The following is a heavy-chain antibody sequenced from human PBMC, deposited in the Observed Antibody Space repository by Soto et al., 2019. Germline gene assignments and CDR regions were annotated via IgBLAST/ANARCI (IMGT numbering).Heavy chain of an antibody. CDR1: GGSMSSYY. CDR2: IYASGNT. CDR3: ARTSFYYDSSGYKNWFDP. D-gene: IGHD3-22*01. J-gene: IGHJ5*02. V-gene: IGHV4-59*01. Sequence: PSETLSLTCTASGGSMSSYYWNWIRQPPGKGLESIGYIYASGNTNYNPSFKSRVAISIDTSKRQISLNLTSVTAADTAVYYCARTSFYYDSSGYKNWFDPWGQGTLVTVSS.